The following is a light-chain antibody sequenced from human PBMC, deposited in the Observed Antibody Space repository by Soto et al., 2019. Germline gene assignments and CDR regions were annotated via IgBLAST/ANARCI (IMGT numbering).Light chain of an antibody. Sequence: QSVLTQLASVTGSPGQSITISCTGTSSDVGGYNHVSWYQQYPGTAPKLIIYEVTNRPSGVSDRFSGSKSGNTASLTISGLQPEDEADYYCTSYTVRKSWVFGGGTKLTVL. CDR2: EVT. CDR3: TSYTVRKSWV. V-gene: IGLV2-14*01. J-gene: IGLJ3*02. CDR1: SSDVGGYNH.